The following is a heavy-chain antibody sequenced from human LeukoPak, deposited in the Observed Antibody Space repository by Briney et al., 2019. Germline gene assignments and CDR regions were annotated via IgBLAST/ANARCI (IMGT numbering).Heavy chain of an antibody. V-gene: IGHV3-21*01. CDR1: GFIFSSYS. J-gene: IGHJ4*02. D-gene: IGHD3-16*01. CDR3: ARDLGGGFFDY. CDR2: ISSSRSYI. Sequence: GRSLRLSCAASGFIFSSYSINWVRQAPGKGLEWVSSISSSRSYIHYADSVKGRFTISRDDAKNSLYLQMSNLRAEDTAVYYCARDLGGGFFDYWGQRTLVTVSS.